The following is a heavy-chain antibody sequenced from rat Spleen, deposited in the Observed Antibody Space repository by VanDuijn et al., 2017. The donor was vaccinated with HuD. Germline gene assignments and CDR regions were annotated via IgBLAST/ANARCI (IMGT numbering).Heavy chain of an antibody. CDR3: TSPFRWFAY. CDR1: GFSLTSNS. J-gene: IGHJ2*01. V-gene: IGHV2-1*01. CDR2: IWSSGLT. Sequence: QVQLKESGPGLVQPSQTLSLTCTVSGFSLTSNSVNWVRQPPGKGLEWVGAIWSSGLTDFNSALKSRLSITRDTSKSQVFLKMNSLQTEDTAIYFCTSPFRWFAYWGQGVMVTVSS.